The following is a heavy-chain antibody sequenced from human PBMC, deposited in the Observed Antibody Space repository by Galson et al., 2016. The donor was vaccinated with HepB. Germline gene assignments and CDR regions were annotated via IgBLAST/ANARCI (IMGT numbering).Heavy chain of an antibody. V-gene: IGHV2-5*01. Sequence: PALVKPTQTLTLTRTFSGFSLSTTGEAVGWTRQPPGKALEWLALIHWNDDKRYSPSLKSRLTITKDTSKNQVVLTVTNMDPVDTATYFCAHRRSGYRNTVIRLYVDCWGQGTLATVSS. CDR1: GFSLSTTGEA. D-gene: IGHD2-15*01. J-gene: IGHJ4*02. CDR2: IHWNDDK. CDR3: AHRRSGYRNTVIRLYVDC.